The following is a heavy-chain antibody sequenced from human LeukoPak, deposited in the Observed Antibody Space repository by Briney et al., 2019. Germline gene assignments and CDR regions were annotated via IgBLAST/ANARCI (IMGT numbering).Heavy chain of an antibody. CDR1: GFTSSSYG. V-gene: IGHV3-33*01. Sequence: GRSLRLSCAASGFTSSSYGMHWVRQAPGKGLEWVAVIWYDGSNKYYADSVKGRFTISRDNSKNTLYLQMNSLRAEDTAVYYCARDRIVGATTYADCWGQGTLVTVSS. J-gene: IGHJ4*02. D-gene: IGHD1-26*01. CDR2: IWYDGSNK. CDR3: ARDRIVGATTYADC.